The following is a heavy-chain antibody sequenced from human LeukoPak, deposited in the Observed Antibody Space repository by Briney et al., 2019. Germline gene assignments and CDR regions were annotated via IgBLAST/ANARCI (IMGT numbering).Heavy chain of an antibody. J-gene: IGHJ6*02. CDR2: ISWNSGSI. V-gene: IGHV3-9*01. CDR3: AKDIPKRELVGWLTPWYYYGMDV. D-gene: IGHD1-26*01. Sequence: GGSLRLSCAASGFTFDDYAMHWVRQAPGKGLEWVSGISWNSGSIGYADSVKGRFTISRDNAKNSLYLQMNSLRAEDTALYYCAKDIPKRELVGWLTPWYYYGMDVWGQGTTVTVSS. CDR1: GFTFDDYA.